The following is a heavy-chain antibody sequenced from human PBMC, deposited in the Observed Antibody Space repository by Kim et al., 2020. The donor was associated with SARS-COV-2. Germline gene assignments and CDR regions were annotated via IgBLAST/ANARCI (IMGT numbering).Heavy chain of an antibody. D-gene: IGHD3-10*01. J-gene: IGHJ5*02. CDR2: INHSGST. CDR1: GGSFSGYY. Sequence: SETLSLTCAVYGGSFSGYYWSWIRQPPGKGLEWIGEINHSGSTNYNPSLKSRVTISVDTSKNQFSLKLSSVTAADTAVYYCARRPNYYGSGSYRNWFDPWGQGTLVTVSS. V-gene: IGHV4-34*01. CDR3: ARRPNYYGSGSYRNWFDP.